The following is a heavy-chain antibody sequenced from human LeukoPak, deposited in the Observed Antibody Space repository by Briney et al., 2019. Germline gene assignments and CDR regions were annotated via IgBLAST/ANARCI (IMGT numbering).Heavy chain of an antibody. Sequence: SETLSLTCTGSGGSISSYYWSWIRQPAGKGLEWIGRIYTSGSTNYNPSLKSRVTISLDTSGNQFSLKLSSVTAADTAVYYCASGYCGGACQLGGVDMWGQGTMVTVSS. CDR2: IYTSGST. V-gene: IGHV4-4*07. J-gene: IGHJ3*02. CDR1: GGSISSYY. CDR3: ASGYCGGACQLGGVDM. D-gene: IGHD2-21*02.